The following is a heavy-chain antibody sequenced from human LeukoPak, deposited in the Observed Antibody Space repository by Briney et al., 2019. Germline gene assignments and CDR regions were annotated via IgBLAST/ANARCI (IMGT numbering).Heavy chain of an antibody. D-gene: IGHD5-18*01. CDR2: IIPIFGTA. CDR1: GFTFSSYA. J-gene: IGHJ6*03. Sequence: GGSLRLSCAASGFTFSSYAISWVRQAPGQGLEWMGRIIPIFGTANYAQKFQGRVTITTDESTSTAYMELSSLRSEDTAVYYCATLEVDTAMVPTPRYYYYYYMDVWGKGTTVTVSS. CDR3: ATLEVDTAMVPTPRYYYYYYMDV. V-gene: IGHV1-69*05.